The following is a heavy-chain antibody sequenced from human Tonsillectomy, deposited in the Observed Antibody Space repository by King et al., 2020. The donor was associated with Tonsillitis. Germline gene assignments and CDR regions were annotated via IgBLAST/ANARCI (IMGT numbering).Heavy chain of an antibody. V-gene: IGHV1-69*04. Sequence: QLVQSGAEVRKPGSSVKVSCKASGGSFSNYAISWVRQAPGQGLEWMGRIITMLGIANYAQKFQGRVTITADKSTSTAYMELSSLTSEDTAVYYYARDAGYCSGGNCYGYYYYYMDVWGKGTTVTVSS. CDR3: ARDAGYCSGGNCYGYYYYYMDV. CDR1: GGSFSNYA. CDR2: IITMLGIA. J-gene: IGHJ6*03. D-gene: IGHD2-15*01.